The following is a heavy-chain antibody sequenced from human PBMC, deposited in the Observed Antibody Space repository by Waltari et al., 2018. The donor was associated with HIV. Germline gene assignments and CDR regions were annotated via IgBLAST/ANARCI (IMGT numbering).Heavy chain of an antibody. V-gene: IGHV4-38-2*01. CDR1: GYSISSGNY. J-gene: IGHJ4*02. CDR3: ARVGESGRKHFDY. Sequence: QVQLQESGPGLVQPSETLSLTCVVSGYSISSGNYWGWIRQPTGKGPEWIGSISHSGNTYNNPSLKSRVTFSVDMSENQFSLRLSSVSAADTAVYYCARVGESGRKHFDYWGQGTLVTVSS. CDR2: ISHSGNT. D-gene: IGHD3-10*01.